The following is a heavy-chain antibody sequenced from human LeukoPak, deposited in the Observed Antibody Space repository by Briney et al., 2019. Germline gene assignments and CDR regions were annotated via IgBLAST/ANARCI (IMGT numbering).Heavy chain of an antibody. CDR2: IKRDGTYT. D-gene: IGHD2-21*02. J-gene: IGHJ6*03. V-gene: IGHV3-74*01. CDR1: GFTFSNYC. Sequence: PGGSLRLSCAASGFTFSNYCFHWLRQAPGQGLVWVARIKRDGTYTNYADSVKGRFTISRDDAQNTLYLQMNSLRVDDTGMYFCARDGDCFDRMDVWGKGTTVTVSS. CDR3: ARDGDCFDRMDV.